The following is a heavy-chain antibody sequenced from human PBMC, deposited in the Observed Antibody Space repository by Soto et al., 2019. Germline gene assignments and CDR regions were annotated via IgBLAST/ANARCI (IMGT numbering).Heavy chain of an antibody. CDR2: IDWDDDK. D-gene: IGHD2-2*02. CDR1: GFSLSTSGMR. J-gene: IGHJ5*02. CDR3: ARIHGYCSNTSCYTGWFDP. V-gene: IGHV2-70*04. Sequence: GSGPTLVNPTQTLTLTCTFSGFSLSTSGMRVSWIRQPPGKALEWLARIDWDDDKFYSTSLKTRLTISKDTSKNQVVLTMTNMDPVDTATYYCARIHGYCSNTSCYTGWFDPWGQGTLVTVSS.